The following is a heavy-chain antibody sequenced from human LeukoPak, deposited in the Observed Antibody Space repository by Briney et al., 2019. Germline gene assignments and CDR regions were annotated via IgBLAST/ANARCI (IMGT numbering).Heavy chain of an antibody. Sequence: GGSRRLSCAASGFTFSSYAMSWVRQAPGKGLEWVSAISGSGGSTYYADSVKGRFTISRDNSKNTLYLQMNSLRAEDTAVYYCAKDLGDGYKKLQFDYWGQGTLVTVSS. CDR1: GFTFSSYA. J-gene: IGHJ4*02. D-gene: IGHD5-24*01. CDR3: AKDLGDGYKKLQFDY. V-gene: IGHV3-23*01. CDR2: ISGSGGST.